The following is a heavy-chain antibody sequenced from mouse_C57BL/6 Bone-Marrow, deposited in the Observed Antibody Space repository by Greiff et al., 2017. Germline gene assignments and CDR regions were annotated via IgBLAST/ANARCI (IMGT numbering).Heavy chain of an antibody. J-gene: IGHJ3*01. Sequence: QVQLQQSGPGLVQPSQSLSITCTVSGFSLTSYGVHWVRPSPGKGLEWLGVIWSGGSTDYNAAFISRLSISKDNSKSQVFFKMNSLQADDTAIYYCASNWDWGQGTLVTVSA. D-gene: IGHD4-1*01. V-gene: IGHV2-2*01. CDR3: ASNWD. CDR1: GFSLTSYG. CDR2: IWSGGST.